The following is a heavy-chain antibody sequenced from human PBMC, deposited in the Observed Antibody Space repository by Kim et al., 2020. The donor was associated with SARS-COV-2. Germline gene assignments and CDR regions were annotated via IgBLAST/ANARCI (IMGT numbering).Heavy chain of an antibody. V-gene: IGHV3-30*18. Sequence: GGSLRLSCAASGFTFSRYGMHWVRQATGKGLDWVAVVGDDGSLQFYADSAKGRFIISRDNSRNTMFLQMNSLRTEDTAVYYCAKEIGNGLPLELWGRGTLVTVSS. J-gene: IGHJ4*02. CDR1: GFTFSRYG. CDR2: VGDDGSLQ. D-gene: IGHD2-8*01. CDR3: AKEIGNGLPLEL.